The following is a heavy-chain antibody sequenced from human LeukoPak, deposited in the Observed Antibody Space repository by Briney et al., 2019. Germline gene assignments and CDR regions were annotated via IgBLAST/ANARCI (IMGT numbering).Heavy chain of an antibody. D-gene: IGHD3-16*02. CDR1: EFTVSDTY. J-gene: IGHJ4*02. Sequence: HPGGSLRLSCAASEFTVSDTYMIWVRQAPGRGMEWVSFTYGDGSGYYADSVRGRFTISRDKSKNTVYLQMNSLRAEDTAVYYCASRPSGNYPYPYFDYWGQGTLVTVSS. CDR2: TYGDGSG. CDR3: ASRPSGNYPYPYFDY. V-gene: IGHV3-53*01.